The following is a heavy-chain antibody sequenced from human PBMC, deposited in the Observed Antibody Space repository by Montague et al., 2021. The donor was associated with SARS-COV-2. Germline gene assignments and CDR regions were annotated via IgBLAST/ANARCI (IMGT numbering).Heavy chain of an antibody. CDR3: ARQEPIVVVVAAARGWFDP. CDR1: GGSISSSSYY. Sequence: SETLSLTCTVSGGSISSSSYYWGWIRRPPGKGLEWIGSIYYSGSTYYNPSPKSRVTISVDTSKNQFSLKLSSVTAADTAVYYCARQEPIVVVVAAARGWFDPWGQGTLVTVSS. CDR2: IYYSGST. D-gene: IGHD2-15*01. V-gene: IGHV4-39*01. J-gene: IGHJ5*02.